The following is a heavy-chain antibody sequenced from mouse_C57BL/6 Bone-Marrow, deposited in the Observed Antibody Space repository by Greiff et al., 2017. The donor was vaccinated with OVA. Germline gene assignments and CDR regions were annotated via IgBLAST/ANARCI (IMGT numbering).Heavy chain of an antibody. Sequence: EVQLVESGAELVRPGASVKLSCTASGFNIKDDYMHWVKQRPEQGLEWIGWIDPENGDTEYASKFQGKATITADTSSNTAYLQLSSLTSEDTAVYYGTTRYGSSYVDWYFDVWGTGTTGTVSS. D-gene: IGHD1-1*01. V-gene: IGHV14-4*01. CDR2: IDPENGDT. J-gene: IGHJ1*03. CDR3: TTRYGSSYVDWYFDV. CDR1: GFNIKDDY.